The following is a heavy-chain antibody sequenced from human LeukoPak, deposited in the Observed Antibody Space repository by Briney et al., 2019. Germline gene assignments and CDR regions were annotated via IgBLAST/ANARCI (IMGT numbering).Heavy chain of an antibody. CDR2: IKSETDGGTT. D-gene: IGHD3-10*01. V-gene: IGHV3-15*01. CDR1: GFTFSTAW. Sequence: PGGSLRLSCAVSGFTFSTAWMTWVRQAPGKGLEWLGRIKSETDGGTTHYAAPAKGRFTISRDDSIRTVYLQMNSLKTEDTAVYYCLAGTYWGQGTLVTVSS. J-gene: IGHJ4*02. CDR3: LAGTY.